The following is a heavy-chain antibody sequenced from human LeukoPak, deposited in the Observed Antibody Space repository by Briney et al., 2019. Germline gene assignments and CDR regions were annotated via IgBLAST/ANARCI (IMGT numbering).Heavy chain of an antibody. J-gene: IGHJ5*02. CDR3: ARSSHYYDSTPFDP. CDR2: ISAYNGNT. Sequence: ASVKVSCKASGYTFTSYYMHWVRQAPGQGLEWMGWISAYNGNTNYAQKLQGRVTMTTDTSTSTAYMELRSLRSDDTAVYYCARSSHYYDSTPFDPWGQGTLVTVSS. V-gene: IGHV1-18*04. CDR1: GYTFTSYY. D-gene: IGHD3-22*01.